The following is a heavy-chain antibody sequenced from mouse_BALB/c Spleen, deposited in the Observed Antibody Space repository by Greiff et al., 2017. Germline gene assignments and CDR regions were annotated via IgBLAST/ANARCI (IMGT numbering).Heavy chain of an antibody. V-gene: IGHV5-12-1*01. J-gene: IGHJ4*01. CDR3: ARRGAMDY. Sequence: EVNVVESGGGLVKPGGSLKLSCAASGFAFSSYDMSWVRQTPEKRLEWVAYISSGGGSTYYPDTVKGRFTISRDNAKNTLYLQMSSLKSEDTAMYYCARRGAMDYWGQGTSVTVSS. CDR1: GFAFSSYD. CDR2: ISSGGGST.